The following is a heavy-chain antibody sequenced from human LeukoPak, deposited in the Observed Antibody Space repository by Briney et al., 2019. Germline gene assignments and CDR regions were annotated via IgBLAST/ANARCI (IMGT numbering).Heavy chain of an antibody. V-gene: IGHV3-21*01. J-gene: IGHJ4*02. Sequence: PGGSLRLSCAASGFTFSSYSMNWVRQAPGKGLEWVSSISSSSSYIYYADSVKGRFTISRDNAKNSLYLQMNSLRAEDTAVYYCARDSNTRGYSGYDRFDYWGQGALVTVSS. D-gene: IGHD5-12*01. CDR2: ISSSSSYI. CDR1: GFTFSSYS. CDR3: ARDSNTRGYSGYDRFDY.